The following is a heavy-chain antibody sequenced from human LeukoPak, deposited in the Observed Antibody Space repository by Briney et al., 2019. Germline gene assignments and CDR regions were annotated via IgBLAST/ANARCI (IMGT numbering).Heavy chain of an antibody. Sequence: GGPLRLSCKASGFSLSSYALSWARQPQGKGLEWASAISGSGGNTYYADSVKGRFTISRDNSKNTLYLQMNSLRAEDTAVYYCAVTTDSFYYYYGMDVWGQGTTVTVSS. D-gene: IGHD4-17*01. CDR1: GFSLSSYA. V-gene: IGHV3-23*01. CDR3: AVTTDSFYYYYGMDV. CDR2: ISGSGGNT. J-gene: IGHJ6*02.